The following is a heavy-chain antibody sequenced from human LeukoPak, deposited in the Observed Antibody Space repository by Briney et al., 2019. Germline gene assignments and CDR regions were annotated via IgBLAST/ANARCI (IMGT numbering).Heavy chain of an antibody. V-gene: IGHV7-4-1*02. CDR3: ARGTYGGNSGDTFDI. J-gene: IGHJ3*02. Sequence: ASVKVSCKASGYTFINYGISWVRQAPGQGLEWMGWINTDTGNPTYAQGFTGRFVFSLDTSVSTAYLQISSLKAEDTAVYYCARGTYGGNSGDTFDIWGQGTMVTVSS. D-gene: IGHD4-23*01. CDR1: GYTFINYG. CDR2: INTDTGNP.